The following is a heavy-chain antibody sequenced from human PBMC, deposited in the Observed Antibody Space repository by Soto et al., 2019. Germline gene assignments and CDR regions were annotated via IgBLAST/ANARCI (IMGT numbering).Heavy chain of an antibody. CDR3: ARDSGGGWWGSQRHHNWFDP. J-gene: IGHJ5*02. CDR1: GGSISSGGYY. CDR2: IYYSGST. Sequence: PSETLSLTCTVSGGSISSGGYYWSWIRQHPGKGLEWIGYIYYSGSTYYNPSLKSRVTISVDTSKNQFSLKLSSVTAADTAVYYCARDSGGGWWGSQRHHNWFDPWGQGTLVTVSS. D-gene: IGHD3-16*01. V-gene: IGHV4-31*03.